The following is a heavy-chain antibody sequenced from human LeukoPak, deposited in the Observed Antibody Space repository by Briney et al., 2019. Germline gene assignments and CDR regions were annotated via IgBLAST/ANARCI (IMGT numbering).Heavy chain of an antibody. CDR2: ISWNSGSI. CDR3: AKGSTVTTEFDY. V-gene: IGHV3-9*01. CDR1: GFTFDDYA. J-gene: IGHJ4*02. Sequence: GGSLRLSCAASGFTFDDYAMHWVRQAPGKGLEWVSGISWNSGSIGYADSVKGRFTISRDNAKNPLYLQMNSLRAEDTALYYCAKGSTVTTEFDYWGQGTLVTVSS. D-gene: IGHD4-17*01.